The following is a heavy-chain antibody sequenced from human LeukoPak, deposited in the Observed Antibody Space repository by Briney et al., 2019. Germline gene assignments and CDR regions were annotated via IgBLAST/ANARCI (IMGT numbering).Heavy chain of an antibody. D-gene: IGHD3-9*01. Sequence: SETLSLTCTVSGYSISSGYYWGWIRQPPGKGLEWIGEIIHSGSTNYNPSLKSRVTISVDTSKKHFSLKLSSVTAADTAVYYCASSLRYFDWFYFDYWGQGTLVTVSS. J-gene: IGHJ4*02. V-gene: IGHV4-38-2*02. CDR3: ASSLRYFDWFYFDY. CDR2: IIHSGST. CDR1: GYSISSGYY.